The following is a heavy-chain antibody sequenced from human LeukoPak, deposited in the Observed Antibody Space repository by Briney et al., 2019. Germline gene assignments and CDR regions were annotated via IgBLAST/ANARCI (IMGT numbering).Heavy chain of an antibody. D-gene: IGHD3-22*01. CDR1: GSICSSYW. J-gene: IGHJ4*02. Sequence: NPGASLQISCDCSGSICSSYWIGCVRQLPRKGLEWMGIIYPGDSDTTYSPSFQGQVTISADKSITTAYLQWSSLKASDTAMYFCARLIYYESSGSVRYFDYWGQGSELSVSS. V-gene: IGHV5-51*01. CDR3: ARLIYYESSGSVRYFDY. CDR2: IYPGDSDT.